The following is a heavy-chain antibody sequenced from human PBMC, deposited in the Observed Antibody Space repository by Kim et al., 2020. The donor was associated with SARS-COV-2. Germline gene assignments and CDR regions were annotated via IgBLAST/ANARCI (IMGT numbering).Heavy chain of an antibody. CDR2: IYYSGST. V-gene: IGHV4-39*07. CDR1: GGSISSSSYY. J-gene: IGHJ6*02. D-gene: IGHD3-10*01. CDR3: ARDESAGSGSYWIGTRYYYYYYGMDV. Sequence: SETLSLTCTVSGGSISSSSYYWGWIRQPPGKGLEWIGSIYYSGSTYYNPSLKSRVTISVDTSKNQFSLKLSSVTAADTAVYYCARDESAGSGSYWIGTRYYYYYYGMDVWGQGTTVTVSS.